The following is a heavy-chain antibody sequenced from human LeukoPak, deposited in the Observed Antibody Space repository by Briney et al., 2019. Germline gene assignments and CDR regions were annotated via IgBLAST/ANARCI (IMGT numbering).Heavy chain of an antibody. Sequence: SETLSLTCTVSGGSTSRNYYWGWIRQSPGKDLEWIGSIYYSGSTYYNPSLKSRVTISVDRSKNQFSLKLSSVTAADTAVYYCASGNSSGRTFDPWGQGTLVTLSS. D-gene: IGHD6-19*01. CDR2: IYYSGST. CDR1: GGSTSRNYY. CDR3: ASGNSSGRTFDP. J-gene: IGHJ5*02. V-gene: IGHV4-39*07.